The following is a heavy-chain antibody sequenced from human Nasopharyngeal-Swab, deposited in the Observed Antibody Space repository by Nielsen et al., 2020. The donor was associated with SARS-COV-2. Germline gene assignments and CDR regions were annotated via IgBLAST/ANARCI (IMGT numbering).Heavy chain of an antibody. V-gene: IGHV4-39*07. Sequence: GSLTLSCTVSGGSISGSNYYWGWIRQPPGKGLEWIGSIFYRGNTFYNSSLKSRVAISVDLSKNHFSLNLYSMTAADTAVYYCARDPGDFWSGGPGYWGQGTLVTVSS. CDR3: ARDPGDFWSGGPGY. CDR1: GGSISGSNYY. J-gene: IGHJ4*02. CDR2: IFYRGNT. D-gene: IGHD3-3*01.